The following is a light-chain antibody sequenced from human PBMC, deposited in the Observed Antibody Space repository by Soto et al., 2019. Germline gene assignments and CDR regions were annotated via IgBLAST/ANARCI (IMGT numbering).Light chain of an antibody. J-gene: IGKJ1*01. CDR3: QQRSNWPRT. Sequence: NVLTESPGTLSLSPGERATLSCRASQTVYNGFLAWYQQKPGQAPRHLIYGESSRATGIPDRFSGSGSGTDFTLTISSLEPEDFAVYYCQQRSNWPRTFGQGTKVDIK. CDR2: GES. CDR1: QTVYNGF. V-gene: IGKV3D-20*02.